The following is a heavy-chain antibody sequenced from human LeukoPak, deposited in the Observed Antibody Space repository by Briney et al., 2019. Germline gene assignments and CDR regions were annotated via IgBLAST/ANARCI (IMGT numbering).Heavy chain of an antibody. Sequence: GGSLRLSCAASGFTFSSYWMHWVRQAPGKGLVWVSRINSDGSSTSYADSVKGRFTISRDNAKNTLYLQMNSLRAEDTAVYYCARENYDFALDYWGQGTLVTVSS. CDR3: ARENYDFALDY. CDR2: INSDGSST. CDR1: GFTFSSYW. V-gene: IGHV3-74*01. J-gene: IGHJ4*02. D-gene: IGHD3-3*01.